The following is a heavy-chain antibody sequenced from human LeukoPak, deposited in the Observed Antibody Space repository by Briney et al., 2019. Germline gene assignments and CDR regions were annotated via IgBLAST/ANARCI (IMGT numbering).Heavy chain of an antibody. J-gene: IGHJ6*02. Sequence: PGGSLRLSCAASGFTFSSYSMNWIRQAPGKGLEWVSSISSSTSYIYYADSVKGRFTISKDNAKNSLYLQMNSLRAEDTAVYYCARGGGASFYYYYGMDVWGQGTTVTVSS. V-gene: IGHV3-21*01. CDR3: ARGGGASFYYYYGMDV. CDR2: ISSSTSYI. D-gene: IGHD3-10*01. CDR1: GFTFSSYS.